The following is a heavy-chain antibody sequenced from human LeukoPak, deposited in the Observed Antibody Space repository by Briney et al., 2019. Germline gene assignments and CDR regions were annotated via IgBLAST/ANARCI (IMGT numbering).Heavy chain of an antibody. CDR1: GYTFTGYY. Sequence: GASVKVSCKASGYTFTGYYMHWVRQAPGQGLEWMGWINPNSGGTNYAQKLRGRVTMTRDTSISTAYMELSRLRSDDTAVYYCALGMTTVRDWFDPWGQGTLVTVSS. D-gene: IGHD4-11*01. V-gene: IGHV1-2*02. CDR3: ALGMTTVRDWFDP. J-gene: IGHJ5*02. CDR2: INPNSGGT.